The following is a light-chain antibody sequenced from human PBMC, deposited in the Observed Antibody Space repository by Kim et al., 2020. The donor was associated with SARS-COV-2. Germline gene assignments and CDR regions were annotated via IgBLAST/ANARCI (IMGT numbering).Light chain of an antibody. Sequence: LSPGERATLSCRASQSVSSYLAWYQQKPGQAPRPLIYDASNRATGIPARFSGSGSGTDFTLTISSLEPEDFAVYYCQQRSNWPLTFGGGTKVDIK. V-gene: IGKV3-11*01. CDR3: QQRSNWPLT. CDR2: DAS. CDR1: QSVSSY. J-gene: IGKJ4*01.